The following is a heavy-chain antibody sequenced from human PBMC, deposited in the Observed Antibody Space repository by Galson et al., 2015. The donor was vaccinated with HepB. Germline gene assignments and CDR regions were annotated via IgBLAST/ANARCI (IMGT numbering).Heavy chain of an antibody. V-gene: IGHV4-30-2*02. D-gene: IGHD2-21*02. CDR2: IYHSRTT. CDR3: ARSYCGGDCYSDDAFDI. CDR1: GGSISRGGYS. Sequence: TLSLTCSVSGGSISRGGYSWSWIRQPPGRGLEWIGYIYHSRTTYYNPSLKRRVTISIDRSKNQFFLRLSSVTAADTAGYYWARSYCGGDCYSDDAFDIWGQGTKVTVSS. J-gene: IGHJ3*02.